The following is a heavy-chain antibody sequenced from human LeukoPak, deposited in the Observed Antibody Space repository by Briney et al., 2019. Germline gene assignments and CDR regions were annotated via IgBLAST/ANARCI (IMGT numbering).Heavy chain of an antibody. CDR1: CYTFTSYV. J-gene: IGHJ6*03. CDR3: ARESYCSSTSCYEGYYYYYMDV. D-gene: IGHD2-2*01. CDR2: ISAYNGNT. Sequence: GASLKDSWKASCYTFTSYVISFVRQAPGQRLEWIGWISAYNGNTKYAQKLQGRVTMTTDTSTSTAYMELRGLRSDDTAVYCCARESYCSSTSCYEGYYYYYMDVWGKGTTVTVSS. V-gene: IGHV1-18*01.